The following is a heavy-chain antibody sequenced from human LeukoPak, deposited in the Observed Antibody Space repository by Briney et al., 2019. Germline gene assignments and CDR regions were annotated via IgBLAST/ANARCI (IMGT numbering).Heavy chain of an antibody. V-gene: IGHV3-43*01. CDR2: ISWDGGST. J-gene: IGHJ3*02. CDR1: GFTFDDYT. Sequence: GGSLRLSCAASGFTFDDYTMHWVRHAPGKGLEWVSLISWDGGSTYYADSVKGRFTISRDNSKNSLYLQMNSLRTEDTALYYCAKAYGYSSSPMSPDIWGQGTMVTVSS. D-gene: IGHD6-13*01. CDR3: AKAYGYSSSPMSPDI.